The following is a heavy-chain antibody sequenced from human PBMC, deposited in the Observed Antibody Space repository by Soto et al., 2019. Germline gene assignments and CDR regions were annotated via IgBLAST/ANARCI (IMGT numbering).Heavy chain of an antibody. CDR3: AKDLRGSRLLAYGMDV. J-gene: IGHJ6*02. V-gene: IGHV3-30*18. CDR2: ISYDGSNK. CDR1: GVTFSSYG. Sequence: GGSLRLSCPASGVTFSSYGMHWVRQAPGKGLEWVAVISYDGSNKYYADSVNGRFTISRDNSKNTLYLQMNSLRAEDTAVYYCAKDLRGSRLLAYGMDVWGQGTTVTVS. D-gene: IGHD2-8*02.